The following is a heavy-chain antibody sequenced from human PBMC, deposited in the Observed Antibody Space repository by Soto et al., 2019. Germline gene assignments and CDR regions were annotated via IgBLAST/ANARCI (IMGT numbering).Heavy chain of an antibody. CDR1: GYSFTSYW. D-gene: IGHD5-18*01. J-gene: IGHJ6*01. Sequence: GASLKISCKGSGYSFTSYWIGWVRQMPGKGLEWMGIIYPGDSDTRYSPSFQGQVTISADKSISTAYLQWSSRKASATAMYCCERQSTAQYYCGMDVWGQGNTGTVSS. CDR2: IYPGDSDT. CDR3: ERQSTAQYYCGMDV. V-gene: IGHV5-51*01.